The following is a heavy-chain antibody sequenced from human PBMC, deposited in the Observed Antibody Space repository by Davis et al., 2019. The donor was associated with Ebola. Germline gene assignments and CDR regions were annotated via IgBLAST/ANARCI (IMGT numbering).Heavy chain of an antibody. Sequence: MPSETLSLTCTVPGASISRYYWSWIRQTPGQGLEWMGHTSYNGNTHYSPSLKNRLTISVDTSKNQFSLKLSSVTAADTAVYYCARDPGRFGGLIWDHNWFDPWGQGTLVTVSS. CDR1: GASISRYY. J-gene: IGHJ5*02. D-gene: IGHD3-10*01. CDR3: ARDPGRFGGLIWDHNWFDP. CDR2: TSYNGNT. V-gene: IGHV4-59*12.